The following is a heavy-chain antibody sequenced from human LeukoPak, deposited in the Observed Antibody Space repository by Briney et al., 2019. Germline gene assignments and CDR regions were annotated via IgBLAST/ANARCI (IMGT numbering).Heavy chain of an antibody. CDR2: IYHSGST. CDR3: ARGDYGDRYYYYYYMDV. D-gene: IGHD4-17*01. J-gene: IGHJ6*03. Sequence: SETLSLTCAVSGGSISSSNWWSWVRQPPGKGLEWIGEIYHSGSTNYNPSLKSRVTISVDKSKNQFSLKLSSVTAADTAVYYCARGDYGDRYYYYYYMDVWGKGTTVTVSS. CDR1: GGSISSSNW. V-gene: IGHV4-4*02.